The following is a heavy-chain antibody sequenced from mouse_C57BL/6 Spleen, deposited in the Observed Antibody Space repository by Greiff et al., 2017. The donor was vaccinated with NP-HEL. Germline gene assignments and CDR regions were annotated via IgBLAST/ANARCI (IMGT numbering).Heavy chain of an antibody. Sequence: EVQLHQSGPELVKPGASVKISCKASGYTFTDYYMNWVKQSHGKSLEWIGDINPNNGGTSYNQKFKGKATLTVDKSSSTAYMELRSLTSEDSAVYYCAREVITTNAMDYWGQGTSVTVSS. V-gene: IGHV1-26*01. CDR1: GYTFTDYY. J-gene: IGHJ4*01. CDR3: AREVITTNAMDY. D-gene: IGHD1-1*01. CDR2: INPNNGGT.